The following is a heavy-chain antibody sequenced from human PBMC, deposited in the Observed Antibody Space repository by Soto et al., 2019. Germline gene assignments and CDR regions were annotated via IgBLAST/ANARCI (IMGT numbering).Heavy chain of an antibody. J-gene: IGHJ3*01. Sequence: QLQLQESGPGLVKPSETLSLTCTVSGGSISTGHYYWGWIRQPPGKGLEWIGSIFYTGSTYHNPSLKSRVTISVDTSKNQRSLKLNSGTAADTAVYYCARSSAQAYAFWGQGTMVTVSS. D-gene: IGHD2-2*01. V-gene: IGHV4-39*01. CDR1: GGSISTGHYY. CDR2: IFYTGST. CDR3: ARSSAQAYAF.